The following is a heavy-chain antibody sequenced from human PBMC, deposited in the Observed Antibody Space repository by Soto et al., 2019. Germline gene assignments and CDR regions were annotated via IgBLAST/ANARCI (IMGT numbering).Heavy chain of an antibody. Sequence: TGGSLRLSCAASGFTFSSYGMHWVRQAPGKGLEWVAVIWYDGSNKYYADSVKGRFTISRDNSKNTLYLQMNSLRAEDTAVYYCARDLGYSSSWYHYGMDVWGQGTTVTVSS. CDR1: GFTFSSYG. J-gene: IGHJ6*02. CDR2: IWYDGSNK. D-gene: IGHD6-13*01. CDR3: ARDLGYSSSWYHYGMDV. V-gene: IGHV3-33*01.